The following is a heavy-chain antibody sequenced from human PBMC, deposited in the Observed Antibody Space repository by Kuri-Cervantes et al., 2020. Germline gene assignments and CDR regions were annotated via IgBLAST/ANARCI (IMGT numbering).Heavy chain of an antibody. D-gene: IGHD3-3*01. CDR2: ISHDGVT. CDR3: ARAPQDYYNFWSGAPRYFDL. CDR1: GSSISRNYF. J-gene: IGHJ2*01. V-gene: IGHV4-38-2*01. Sequence: ESLKISCVVSGSSISRNYFWAWIRQPPGKGLEWIGSISHDGVTNYNPSLKSRVAILVDTSKSQFSLKLTSVTAADTAVYYCARAPQDYYNFWSGAPRYFDLWGRGSPVTVSS.